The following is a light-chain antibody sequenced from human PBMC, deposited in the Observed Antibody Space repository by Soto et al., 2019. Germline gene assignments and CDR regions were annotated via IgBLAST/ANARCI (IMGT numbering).Light chain of an antibody. Sequence: IQMTQSPSTLSASVGDRVTITCRASQSITDWLAWYQQKPGKAPKFLIYKASNLESGVPSRFSGSGSGTAFTLTISSVQPDDFATYYCQYYDNYSWTFGQGTKVEIK. CDR3: QYYDNYSWT. CDR2: KAS. J-gene: IGKJ1*01. V-gene: IGKV1-5*03. CDR1: QSITDW.